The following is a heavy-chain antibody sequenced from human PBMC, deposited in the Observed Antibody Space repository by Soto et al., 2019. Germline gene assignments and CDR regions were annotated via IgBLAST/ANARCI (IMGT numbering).Heavy chain of an antibody. CDR3: ARDYRYPFDY. CDR1: GFTFSSYW. CDR2: IKQDGSEK. J-gene: IGHJ4*01. D-gene: IGHD1-26*01. V-gene: IGHV3-7*01. Sequence: EVQLVESGGGLVQPGGSLRLSCAASGFTFSSYWMNWVRLAPGKGLEWVANIKQDGSEKNYVDSVKGRFTISRDNAQNSLSLQMNSLRAEDTAVYYCARDYRYPFDYWGQGTVVTVSS.